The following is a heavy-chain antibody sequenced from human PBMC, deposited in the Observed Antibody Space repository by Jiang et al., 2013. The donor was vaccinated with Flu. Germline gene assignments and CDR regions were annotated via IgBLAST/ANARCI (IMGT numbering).Heavy chain of an antibody. J-gene: IGHJ4*02. D-gene: IGHD3-16*02. CDR1: GYTFTSYG. CDR2: INTNTGNP. CDR3: ARMGDLSPRALAY. Sequence: QSGSELKKPGASVKVSCKASGYTFTSYGMNWVRQAPGQGPEWMAWINTNTGNPTFGQGFTERFVLSLDTSVSTAYLQINNLKAEDTGIYYCARMGDLSPRALAYWGQGTLVTVSS. V-gene: IGHV7-4-1*02.